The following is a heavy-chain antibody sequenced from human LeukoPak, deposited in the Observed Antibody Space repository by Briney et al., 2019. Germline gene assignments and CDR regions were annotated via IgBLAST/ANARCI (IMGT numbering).Heavy chain of an antibody. CDR2: ISWNSGSI. Sequence: GGSLRLSCAASGFTFDDYAMHWVRQAPGKGLEWVSGISWNSGSIGYADSVKGRFTISRDNSKNTLFLQMNSLRDEDTAVYYCAKVGFPYYYDGSGYYYFDYWGQGTLVTASS. J-gene: IGHJ4*02. CDR1: GFTFDDYA. V-gene: IGHV3-9*01. CDR3: AKVGFPYYYDGSGYYYFDY. D-gene: IGHD3-22*01.